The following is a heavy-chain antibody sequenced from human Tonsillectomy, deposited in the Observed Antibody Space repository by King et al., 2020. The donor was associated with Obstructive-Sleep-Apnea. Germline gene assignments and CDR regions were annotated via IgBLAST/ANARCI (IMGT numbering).Heavy chain of an antibody. CDR1: GVSISSSSYY. J-gene: IGHJ3*02. Sequence: QLQESGPGLVKPSETLSLTCTVSGVSISSSSYYWGWIRQPPGKGLEWIGSIYYSGSTYYNPSLRGRVTISVDTSKNQLSLKLSSVTAADTAVYYCGRGVGVFDAFDIWGQGTMVTVSS. V-gene: IGHV4-39*07. CDR2: IYYSGST. CDR3: GRGVGVFDAFDI. D-gene: IGHD5/OR15-5a*01.